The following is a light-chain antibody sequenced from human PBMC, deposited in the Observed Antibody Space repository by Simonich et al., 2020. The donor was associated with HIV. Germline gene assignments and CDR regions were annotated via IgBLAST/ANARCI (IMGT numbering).Light chain of an antibody. CDR1: QSVSSN. CDR3: QQYNNWPYT. CDR2: AAS. J-gene: IGKJ2*01. Sequence: EIVLTQSPATLSLSPGERAALSCRASQSVSSNLAWYQQKPGQAPRLLIYAASTSATGIPARFSGSGSGTEFTLTISSLQSEDFAVYYCQQYNNWPYTFGQGTKLEIK. V-gene: IGKV3-15*01.